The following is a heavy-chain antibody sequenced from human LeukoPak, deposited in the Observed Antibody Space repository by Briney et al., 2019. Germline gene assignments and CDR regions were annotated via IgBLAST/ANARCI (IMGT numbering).Heavy chain of an antibody. V-gene: IGHV4-38-2*02. D-gene: IGHD3-22*01. CDR1: GYSISGDCY. J-gene: IGHJ4*02. CDR3: ARAPRDSSGYYMRSFDY. Sequence: SETLSLTRTVSGYSISGDCYWGWIRQPPGQGLEWIGGIYHSGYTYYYPPLKSRVIISVDTSKNQFSLKLSSVTAADTAVYYCARAPRDSSGYYMRSFDYWGEGTLVTVSS. CDR2: IYHSGYT.